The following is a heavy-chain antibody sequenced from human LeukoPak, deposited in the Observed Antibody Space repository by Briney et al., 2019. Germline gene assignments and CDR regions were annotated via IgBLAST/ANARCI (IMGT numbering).Heavy chain of an antibody. D-gene: IGHD6-25*01. CDR2: IKQDGSEK. J-gene: IGHJ4*02. V-gene: IGHV3-7*03. CDR3: ARDGYAAGPATTFDY. Sequence: GGSLRLSCAASGFTFSSYWMSWVRQAPGKGLEWVANIKQDGSEKYYVDSVKGRFTISRDSAKNSLYLQMNSLRAEDTAVYYCARDGYAAGPATTFDYWGQGTLVTVSS. CDR1: GFTFSSYW.